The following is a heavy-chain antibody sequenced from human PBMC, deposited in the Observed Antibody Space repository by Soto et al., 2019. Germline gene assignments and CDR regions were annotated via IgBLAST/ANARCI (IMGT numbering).Heavy chain of an antibody. J-gene: IGHJ4*02. CDR2: ISGSGGST. V-gene: IGHV3-23*01. D-gene: IGHD3-16*02. CDR1: GFTFSSYA. Sequence: GGSLRLSCAASGFTFSSYAMSWVRQAPGKGLEWVSAISGSGGSTYYADSVKCRFTISRDNSKNTLYLQMNSLRAEDTAVYYCANDPRFEYYDYVWGSYRYTSYFDYWGQGTLVTVSS. CDR3: ANDPRFEYYDYVWGSYRYTSYFDY.